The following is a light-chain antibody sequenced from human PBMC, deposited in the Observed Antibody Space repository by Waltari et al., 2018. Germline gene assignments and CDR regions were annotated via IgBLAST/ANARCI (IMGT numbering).Light chain of an antibody. CDR1: SLTVGRND. CDR2: GKN. J-gene: IGLJ7*01. Sequence: QSALTQAPSASGTPGQRVTISCSGSSLTVGRNDVNWYHQVPGTAPKLLIFGKNQRPSGVPDRFSGSRSGTSVSLAISGLQSGDEGDYYCAVWDDRLNGVVFGGGTQLTVL. V-gene: IGLV1-44*01. CDR3: AVWDDRLNGVV.